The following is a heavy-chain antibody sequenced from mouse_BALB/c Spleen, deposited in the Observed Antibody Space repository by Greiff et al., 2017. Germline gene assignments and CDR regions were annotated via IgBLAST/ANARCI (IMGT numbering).Heavy chain of an antibody. D-gene: IGHD1-1*01. CDR2: ISNGGGST. V-gene: IGHV5-12-2*01. Sequence: EVKLVESGGGLVQPGGSLKLSCAASGFTFSSYTMSWVRQTPEKRLEWVAYISNGGGSTYYPDTVKGRFTISRDNAKNTLYLQMSSLKSEDTAMYYCARHGIYYYGLDYWGQGTTLTVSS. CDR1: GFTFSSYT. CDR3: ARHGIYYYGLDY. J-gene: IGHJ2*01.